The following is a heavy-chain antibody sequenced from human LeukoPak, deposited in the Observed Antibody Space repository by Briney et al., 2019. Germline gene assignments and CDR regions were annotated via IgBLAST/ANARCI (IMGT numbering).Heavy chain of an antibody. Sequence: GGSLRLSCAASGFTFSTYSMKWVRQAPGKGLEWVSYISSSGTIYYADSVKGRFTISRDNAKNSLYLQMNGLRDEDTAVYYCARDQSDYYGSGSYSEGSYWGQGTLVTVSS. CDR1: GFTFSTYS. J-gene: IGHJ4*02. CDR2: ISSSGTI. D-gene: IGHD3-10*01. V-gene: IGHV3-48*02. CDR3: ARDQSDYYGSGSYSEGSY.